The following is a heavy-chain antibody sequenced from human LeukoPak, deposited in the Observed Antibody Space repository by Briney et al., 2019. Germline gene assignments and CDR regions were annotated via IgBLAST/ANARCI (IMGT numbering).Heavy chain of an antibody. V-gene: IGHV3-21*01. J-gene: IGHJ4*02. CDR1: GFTFSSYS. D-gene: IGHD5-18*01. CDR3: ARDLVNTGMVCFDY. CDR2: ISVSSSYK. Sequence: AGGSLRLSCAASGFTFSSYSMNWVRQAPGMGLESVSSISVSSSYKHYADSVKGRFTISRDNAKNSLYLQMNSLRAEDTAVYYCARDLVNTGMVCFDYWGQGTLVTVSS.